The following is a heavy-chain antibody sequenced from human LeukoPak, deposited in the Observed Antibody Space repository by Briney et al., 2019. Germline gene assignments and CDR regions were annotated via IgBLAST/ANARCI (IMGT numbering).Heavy chain of an antibody. V-gene: IGHV3-23*01. Sequence: TGGSLRLSCAASGFTFSSYAMSWVRQAPGKGLEWVSAISGSGGSTYYAESVKGRFTISRDNSKHTLYLQMNSLRAEDTAVYYCAKIPHYDFWSGYYYFDYWGQGTLVTVSS. CDR3: AKIPHYDFWSGYYYFDY. CDR1: GFTFSSYA. J-gene: IGHJ4*02. CDR2: ISGSGGST. D-gene: IGHD3-3*01.